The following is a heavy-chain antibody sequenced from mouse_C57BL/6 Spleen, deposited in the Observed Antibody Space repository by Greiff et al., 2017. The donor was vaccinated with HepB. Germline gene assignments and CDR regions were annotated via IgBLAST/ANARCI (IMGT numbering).Heavy chain of an antibody. Sequence: QVQLQQSGAELVMPGASVKLSCKASGYTFTSYWMHWVKQRPGQGLEWIGEIDPSDSYTNYNQKFKGKSTLTVDKSSSTAYMQLSSLTSEDSAVYYCARGGRLYAMDYWGQGTSVTVSS. J-gene: IGHJ4*01. CDR1: GYTFTSYW. CDR3: ARGGRLYAMDY. CDR2: IDPSDSYT. V-gene: IGHV1-69*01.